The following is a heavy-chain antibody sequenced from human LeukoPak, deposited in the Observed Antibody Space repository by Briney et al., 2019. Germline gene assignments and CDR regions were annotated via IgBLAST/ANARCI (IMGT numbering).Heavy chain of an antibody. D-gene: IGHD3-22*01. CDR3: ARDLDTSSYYQFDY. Sequence: GGSLRLSCVVSGFSLRICEMNWVRQPPGKGLEWVSYISSSGGTIYYADSVKGRFSISRDTAKNSLYLQMNSLRAEDTAVYYCARDLDTSSYYQFDYWGQGTLVTVSS. CDR1: GFSLRICE. CDR2: ISSSGGTI. V-gene: IGHV3-48*03. J-gene: IGHJ4*02.